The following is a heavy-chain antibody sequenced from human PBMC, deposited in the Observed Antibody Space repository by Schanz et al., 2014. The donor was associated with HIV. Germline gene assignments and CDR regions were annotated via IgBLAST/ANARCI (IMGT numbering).Heavy chain of an antibody. CDR1: GFTFSTYG. CDR3: ADVTATSADI. J-gene: IGHJ4*02. V-gene: IGHV3-33*08. CDR2: IWYDGSNK. D-gene: IGHD2-21*02. Sequence: QVQLVESGGGVVQPGRSLRLSCAASGFTFSTYGMHWVRQGPGKGLEWVAVIWYDGSNKYYADSVKGRFTISRDNSKNTLYLQMNSLRSDDTAVYYCADVTATSADIWGQGTLVTVSS.